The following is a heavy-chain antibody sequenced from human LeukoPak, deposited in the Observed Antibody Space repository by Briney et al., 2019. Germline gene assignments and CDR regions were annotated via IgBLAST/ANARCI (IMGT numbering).Heavy chain of an antibody. D-gene: IGHD3-3*01. J-gene: IGHJ6*03. CDR3: AREWGFLEWQTDYYYMDV. V-gene: IGHV6-1*01. CDR1: GDSVSSNSAA. Sequence: SQTLSLTCAISGDSVSSNSAAWNWIRQSPSRGLEWLGRTYYRSKWYNDYAVSVKSRITINPDTSKNQFSLQLNSVTPEDTAVYHCAREWGFLEWQTDYYYMDVWGKGTTVTVSS. CDR2: TYYRSKWYN.